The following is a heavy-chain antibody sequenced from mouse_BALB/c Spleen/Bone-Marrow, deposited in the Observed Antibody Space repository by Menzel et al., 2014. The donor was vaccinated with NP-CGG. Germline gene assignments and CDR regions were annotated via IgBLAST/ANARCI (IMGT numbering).Heavy chain of an antibody. V-gene: IGHV1-80*01. J-gene: IGHJ2*01. CDR1: GYAFSSYW. CDR3: ARRGYFYGCSYVDY. D-gene: IGHD1-1*01. CDR2: IYPGDGDT. Sequence: QVHVKQSGAELVRPGSSVKISCKASGYAFSSYWMNWVKQRPGQGLEWIGQIYPGDGDTNYNGKFKGKATLTADKSSSTAYMQLSSLTSEDSAVYFCARRGYFYGCSYVDYWGQGTTLTVSS.